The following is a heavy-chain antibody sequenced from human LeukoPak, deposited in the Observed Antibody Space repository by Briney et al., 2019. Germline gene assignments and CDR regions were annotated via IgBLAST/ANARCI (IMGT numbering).Heavy chain of an antibody. D-gene: IGHD3-22*01. CDR3: ARDRLEYYDSSGYLVDY. V-gene: IGHV3-66*02. CDR2: IYSGGST. CDR1: GFTVSSNY. Sequence: PGGSLRLSCAASGFTVSSNYMSWVRQAPGKGLEWVSVIYSGGSTYYADSVKGRFTISRDNSKNTLYLQMNSLRAEDTAVYYCARDRLEYYDSSGYLVDYWGQGTLVTVPS. J-gene: IGHJ4*02.